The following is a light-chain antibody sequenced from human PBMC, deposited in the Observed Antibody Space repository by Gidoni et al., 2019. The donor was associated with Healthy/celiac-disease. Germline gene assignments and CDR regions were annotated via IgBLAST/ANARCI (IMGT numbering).Light chain of an antibody. CDR2: LGS. V-gene: IGKV2-28*01. Sequence: DIEMTQSPLSLPVTPGEPASISCRSSQSLLNSNGYNYLDWYLQKPGQSPQLLIYLGSNRSSGVADRFSGSGSGTDFTLKISRGEAEDVGVDNCMQAQQTPRGLTFGGGTKVEIK. J-gene: IGKJ4*01. CDR1: QSLLNSNGYNY. CDR3: MQAQQTPRGLT.